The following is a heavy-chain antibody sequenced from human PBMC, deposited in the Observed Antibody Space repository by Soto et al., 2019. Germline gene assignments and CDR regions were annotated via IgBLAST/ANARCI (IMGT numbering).Heavy chain of an antibody. Sequence: QVQLQESGPGLVKPSGTLSLTCAVSGGSISSSDWWSWVRQPPGKGLEWIGEIYHSGNTNYNPSLKSRVTMAVDKSRNQFSLRVSSVTAADTAVYYCARRWGEGRVDYWGQGTLVTVSS. CDR1: GGSISSSDW. CDR3: ARRWGEGRVDY. V-gene: IGHV4-4*02. J-gene: IGHJ4*02. D-gene: IGHD3-10*01. CDR2: IYHSGNT.